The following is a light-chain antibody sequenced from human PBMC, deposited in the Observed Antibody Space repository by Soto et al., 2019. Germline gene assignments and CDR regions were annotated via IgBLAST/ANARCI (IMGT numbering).Light chain of an antibody. CDR1: SSDVGGYNY. J-gene: IGLJ2*01. CDR2: EVY. Sequence: QSAPTQPPSASGSPGQSVTFSCTGTSSDVGGYNYVSWYQQYPGKAPKLMIYEVYKRPSGVPDRFSGSKSGNTAYLTVSGLQHEDEADYYCSAYAGSSTWVFGGGTKLTV. CDR3: SAYAGSSTWV. V-gene: IGLV2-8*01.